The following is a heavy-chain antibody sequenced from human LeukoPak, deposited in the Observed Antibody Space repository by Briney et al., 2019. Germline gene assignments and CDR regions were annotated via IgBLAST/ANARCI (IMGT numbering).Heavy chain of an antibody. CDR1: GFTFSDYS. CDR3: ARVTEAAFSFDF. D-gene: IGHD6-25*01. Sequence: GGSLRLSCAASGFTFSDYSMNWVRQGPGKGLEWVSSISSRSSSTSYIASVKGRFTISRDNAKNSLYLQMNSLRAEDTALYYCARVTEAAFSFDFWGQGTLVTVSS. CDR2: ISSRSSST. V-gene: IGHV3-21*01. J-gene: IGHJ4*02.